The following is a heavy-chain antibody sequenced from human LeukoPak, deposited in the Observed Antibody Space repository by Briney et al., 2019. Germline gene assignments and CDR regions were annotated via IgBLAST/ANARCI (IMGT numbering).Heavy chain of an antibody. CDR1: GFTFSSYA. CDR3: TTDPTQGWNLRRGRDFDY. D-gene: IGHD1-7*01. J-gene: IGHJ4*02. V-gene: IGHV3-15*01. Sequence: GGSLRLSCAASGFTFSSYAMSWVRQAPGKGLEWVGRIKSKTDGGTTDYAAPVKGRFTISRDDSKNTLYLQMNSLKTEDTAVYYCTTDPTQGWNLRRGRDFDYWGQGTLVTVSS. CDR2: IKSKTDGGTT.